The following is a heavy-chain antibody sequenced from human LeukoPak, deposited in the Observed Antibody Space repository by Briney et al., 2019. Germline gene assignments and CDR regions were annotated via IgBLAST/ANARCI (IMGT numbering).Heavy chain of an antibody. CDR3: ARENSSGWYFWFDP. CDR2: INPNSGGT. Sequence: GSVKVSCKASGYTFTGYYMHWVRQAPGQGLEWMGWINPNSGGTNYAQKFQGRVTMTRDTSISTAYMELSRLRSDDTAVYYCARENSSGWYFWFDPWGQGTLVTVSS. J-gene: IGHJ5*02. V-gene: IGHV1-2*02. D-gene: IGHD6-19*01. CDR1: GYTFTGYY.